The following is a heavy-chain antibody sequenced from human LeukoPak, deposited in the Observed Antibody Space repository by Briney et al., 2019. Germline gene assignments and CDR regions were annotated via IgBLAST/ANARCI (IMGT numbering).Heavy chain of an antibody. CDR2: INPNSGGT. V-gene: IGHV1-2*06. CDR3: AQRGYSGYYYGLDV. J-gene: IGHJ6*02. Sequence: ASVKVSCKASGYTFTGFYIRWVRQAPGQGLEWMGRINPNSGGTNYAQKFQGRVTMTRDTSISTAYMELSRLRSDDTAIYYCAQRGYSGYYYGLDVWGQGTTVTVSS. CDR1: GYTFTGFY. D-gene: IGHD5-12*01.